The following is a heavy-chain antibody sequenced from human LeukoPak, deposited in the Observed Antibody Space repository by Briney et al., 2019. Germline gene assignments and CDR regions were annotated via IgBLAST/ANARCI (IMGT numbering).Heavy chain of an antibody. CDR3: ARGIAAAASPDY. D-gene: IGHD6-13*01. CDR1: GFTVSGNY. CDR2: NYAGGST. Sequence: GGSLRLSCAASGFTVSGNYLSWVRQAPGKGLEWVSTNYAGGSTYYADSVKGRFTISRDNSKNTLYLQMNTLRVEDTAVYYCARGIAAAASPDYWGQGTLVTVSS. J-gene: IGHJ4*02. V-gene: IGHV3-66*01.